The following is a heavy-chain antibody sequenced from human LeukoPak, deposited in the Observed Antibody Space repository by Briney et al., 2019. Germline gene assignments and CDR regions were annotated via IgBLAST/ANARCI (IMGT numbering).Heavy chain of an antibody. CDR1: GGSISSGGYY. V-gene: IGHV4-31*03. CDR3: ARGAEYYYGSGSLDWFDP. CDR2: IYYSGST. D-gene: IGHD3-10*01. Sequence: SETLSLTCTVSGGSISSGGYYWSWIRQHPGKGLEWIGYIYYSGSTYYNPSLKSRVTISVDTSKNQFSLKLSSVTAADTAVYYCARGAEYYYGSGSLDWFDPCGQGTLVTVSS. J-gene: IGHJ5*02.